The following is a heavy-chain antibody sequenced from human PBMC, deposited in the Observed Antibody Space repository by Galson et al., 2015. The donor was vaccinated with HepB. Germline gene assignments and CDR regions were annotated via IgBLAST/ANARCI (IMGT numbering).Heavy chain of an antibody. CDR2: MNPNSGNT. CDR1: GYTFTSYD. D-gene: IGHD3-3*01. Sequence: SVKVSCKASGYTFTSYDINWVRQATGQGLEWMGWMNPNSGNTGYAQMFQGRVTMTRNTSISTAYMELSSLRSEDTAVYYCATTFTIFGVVISYYYYGMDVWGQGTTVTVSS. J-gene: IGHJ6*02. V-gene: IGHV1-8*01. CDR3: ATTFTIFGVVISYYYYGMDV.